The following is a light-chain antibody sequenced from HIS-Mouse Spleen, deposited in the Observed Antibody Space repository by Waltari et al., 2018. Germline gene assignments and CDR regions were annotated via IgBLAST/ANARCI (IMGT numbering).Light chain of an antibody. CDR1: SSNIGSNY. J-gene: IGLJ3*02. CDR2: RNN. Sequence: QSVLTQPPSASGTPGQRVTISCSGSSSNIGSNYVYWYQQLPGTAPKLLICRNNQRPAGVPDRFSCSKSGTSASLAISGLRSEDEADYYCAAWDDSLSGRGVFGGGTKLTVL. V-gene: IGLV1-47*01. CDR3: AAWDDSLSGRGV.